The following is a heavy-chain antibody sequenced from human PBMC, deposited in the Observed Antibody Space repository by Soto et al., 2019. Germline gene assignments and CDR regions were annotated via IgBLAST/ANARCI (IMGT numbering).Heavy chain of an antibody. J-gene: IGHJ6*02. CDR2: INQDGSEK. CDR3: ARDGSTSWYSYDYHGRDV. D-gene: IGHD5-18*01. Sequence: EVQLVESGGGLVQPGGSLRLSCGASGFTFRTYWLSWVRQVPGKGLEWVANINQDGSEKNYVDYVKGRFTISRDNAKNSLYLQMSSLRAEDTALDYCARDGSTSWYSYDYHGRDVWGQGTTVTVSS. V-gene: IGHV3-7*05. CDR1: GFTFRTYW.